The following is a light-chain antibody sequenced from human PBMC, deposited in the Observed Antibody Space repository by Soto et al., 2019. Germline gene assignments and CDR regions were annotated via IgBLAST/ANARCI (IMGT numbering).Light chain of an antibody. CDR3: SSYTSSSTPYV. CDR1: SSDVGGYNY. V-gene: IGLV2-14*01. Sequence: QSVLTQPASVSGSPGQSITISCTGTSSDVGGYNYVSWYQQHPGKAPQLMIYDVSNRPSGVSNRFSGSKSGNTASLTISGLQAEDEADYYCSSYTSSSTPYVFGTGTRSPS. J-gene: IGLJ1*01. CDR2: DVS.